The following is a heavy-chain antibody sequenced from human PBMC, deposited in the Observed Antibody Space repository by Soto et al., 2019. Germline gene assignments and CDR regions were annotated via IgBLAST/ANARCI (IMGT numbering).Heavy chain of an antibody. CDR3: AKQSGSGSYYNVGSGGHFDY. Sequence: GGSLRLSCAVSGFTFGDHYMDWVRQAPGKGLEWIGRIRNKAHSYSTTYAASVKGRLIISRDNSKNTLYLQMTSLRAEDTAVYYCAKQSGSGSYYNVGSGGHFDYWGQGTLVTVSS. D-gene: IGHD3-10*01. J-gene: IGHJ4*02. CDR1: GFTFGDHY. V-gene: IGHV3-72*01. CDR2: IRNKAHSYST.